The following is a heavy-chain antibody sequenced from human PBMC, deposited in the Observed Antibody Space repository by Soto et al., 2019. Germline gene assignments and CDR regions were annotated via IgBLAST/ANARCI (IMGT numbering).Heavy chain of an antibody. CDR3: AKAPDYGDYVGAFDI. CDR2: ISWNSGSI. CDR1: GFTFDDYA. Sequence: GGSLRLSCAASGFTFDDYAMHWVRQAPGKGLEWVSGISWNSGSIGYADSVKGRFTISRDNAKNSLYLQMNSLRAEDTALYYCAKAPDYGDYVGAFDIWGQGTMVTVSS. V-gene: IGHV3-9*01. D-gene: IGHD4-17*01. J-gene: IGHJ3*02.